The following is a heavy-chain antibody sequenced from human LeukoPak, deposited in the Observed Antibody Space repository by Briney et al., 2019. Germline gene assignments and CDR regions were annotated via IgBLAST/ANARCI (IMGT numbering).Heavy chain of an antibody. D-gene: IGHD5-18*01. CDR1: GFTFSSYG. V-gene: IGHV3-30*18. CDR2: ISYDGSNK. Sequence: GGSLRLSCAASGFTFSSYGMHWVRQAPGKGLEWVAVISYDGSNKYYADSVKGRFTISRDNSKNTLYLQMNSLRAEDTAVYHCAKDRMGGYSYGYSYYFDYWGQGTLVTVSS. J-gene: IGHJ4*02. CDR3: AKDRMGGYSYGYSYYFDY.